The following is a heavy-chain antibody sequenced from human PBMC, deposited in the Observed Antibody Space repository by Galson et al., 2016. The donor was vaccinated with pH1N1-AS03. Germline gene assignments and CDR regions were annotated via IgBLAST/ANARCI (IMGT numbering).Heavy chain of an antibody. CDR1: GGSVSSGGYY. CDR3: ARHPPHPAWFDP. Sequence: ETLSRTCTVAGGSVSSGGYYWSWLRQPPGERLEGIAYIYETGATNCNPSLKSRVTISIDTPKNQFSLNLSSVTAADTAVYYCARHPPHPAWFDPWGQGTLVTVSS. CDR2: IYETGAT. V-gene: IGHV4-61*08. J-gene: IGHJ5*02.